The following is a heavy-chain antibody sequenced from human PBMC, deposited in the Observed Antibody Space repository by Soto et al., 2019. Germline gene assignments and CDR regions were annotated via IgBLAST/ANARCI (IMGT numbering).Heavy chain of an antibody. CDR1: GYSFTHYW. CDR2: IFPADSDT. J-gene: IGHJ4*02. D-gene: IGHD5-12*01. V-gene: IGHV5-51*01. CDR3: ARSGYSGYEFDY. Sequence: GESLNISCKGSGYSFTHYWIGWVRQMPGKGLEWMGIIFPADSDTRYSPSFQGQVTISADKSISTAYLQWSSLKASDTAMYHCARSGYSGYEFDYWGQGTLVTVSS.